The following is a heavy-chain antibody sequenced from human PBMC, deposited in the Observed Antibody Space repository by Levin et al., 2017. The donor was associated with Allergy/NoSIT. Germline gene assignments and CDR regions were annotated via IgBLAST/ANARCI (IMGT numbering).Heavy chain of an antibody. Sequence: GSLRLSCTVSGGSVSSGSYYWSWIRQPPGKGLEWIGYIYYSGSTNYNPSLKSRVTISVDTSKNQFSLKLSSVTAADTAVYYCARQSSGGYYFDYWGQGTLVTVSS. D-gene: IGHD6-19*01. V-gene: IGHV4-61*01. CDR2: IYYSGST. CDR1: GGSVSSGSYY. CDR3: ARQSSGGYYFDY. J-gene: IGHJ4*02.